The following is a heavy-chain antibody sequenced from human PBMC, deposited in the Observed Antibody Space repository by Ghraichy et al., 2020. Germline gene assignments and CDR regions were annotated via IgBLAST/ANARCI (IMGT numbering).Heavy chain of an antibody. J-gene: IGHJ6*02. Sequence: VSYISSIGSTVYYADSGKGRFTLSRDNAKNSVSLQMSSLRAEDTAIYYCARKLSRTSCGYDHGMDVWGHGT. D-gene: IGHD2-2*01. V-gene: IGHV3-48*03. CDR3: ARKLSRTSCGYDHGMDV. CDR2: ISSIGSTV.